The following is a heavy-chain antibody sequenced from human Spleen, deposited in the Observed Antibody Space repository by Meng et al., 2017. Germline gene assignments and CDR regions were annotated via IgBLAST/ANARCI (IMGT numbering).Heavy chain of an antibody. CDR1: GGSISSSNYY. V-gene: IGHV4-61*01. Sequence: SETLSLTCTVSGGSISSSNYYWSWIRQPPGKGLEWIGSIYYSGSTNYNPSLKSRVTISVDTSKNQFSLKLTSVTAADTAVYYCARDSSYGDYYFDFRGQGTLVTVSS. CDR3: ARDSSYGDYYFDF. CDR2: IYYSGST. D-gene: IGHD4-17*01. J-gene: IGHJ4*02.